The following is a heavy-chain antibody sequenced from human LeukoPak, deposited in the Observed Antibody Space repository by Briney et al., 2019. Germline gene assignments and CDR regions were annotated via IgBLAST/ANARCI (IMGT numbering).Heavy chain of an antibody. V-gene: IGHV3-7*03. Sequence: GGSLRLSCVVSGFTFNKCWMNWVRQAPGKGLEWVAHINPDGRDKYYVDSVKGRFSIYRDNAENSMYLQMNSLRAEDTAVYYCARELSSGWYTADYWGQGTLVTVSS. CDR3: ARELSSGWYTADY. D-gene: IGHD6-19*01. CDR2: INPDGRDK. J-gene: IGHJ4*02. CDR1: GFTFNKCW.